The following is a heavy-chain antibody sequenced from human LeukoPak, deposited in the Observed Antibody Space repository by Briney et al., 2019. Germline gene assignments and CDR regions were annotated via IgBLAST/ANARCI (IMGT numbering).Heavy chain of an antibody. D-gene: IGHD3-10*01. J-gene: IGHJ4*02. CDR1: GYTFTGYY. CDR2: INPNSGGT. Sequence: GASVKVSCKASGYTFTGYYMHWVRQAPGQGLEWMGWINPNSGGTNYAQKFQGRVTMTRDTSISTAYMELSRLRPEDTAVYYCAKVPYYYGSGSLKTGYFDYWGQGTLVTVSS. V-gene: IGHV1-2*02. CDR3: AKVPYYYGSGSLKTGYFDY.